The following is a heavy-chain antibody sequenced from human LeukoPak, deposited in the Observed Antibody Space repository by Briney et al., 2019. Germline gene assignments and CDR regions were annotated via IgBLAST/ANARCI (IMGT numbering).Heavy chain of an antibody. CDR1: GYTFTGYY. V-gene: IGHV1-2*02. CDR2: INPNSGGT. D-gene: IGHD2-21*02. CDR3: ARVVVTAINYYYYYMDV. J-gene: IGHJ6*03. Sequence: GASVKVSCKASGYTFTGYYMHWVRQAPGQGLEWMGWINPNSGGTNYAQKFQGRVTMTRDTSISTAYMELSRLRSDDTAVYYCARVVVTAINYYYYYMDVWGKGTTVTVSS.